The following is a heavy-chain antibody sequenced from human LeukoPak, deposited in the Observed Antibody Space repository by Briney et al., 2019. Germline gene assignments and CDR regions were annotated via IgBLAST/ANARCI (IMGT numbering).Heavy chain of an antibody. D-gene: IGHD3-3*01. J-gene: IGHJ6*02. CDR3: ASEETTIFGVVRPDYYYYGMDV. CDR1: GFTVSSNY. V-gene: IGHV3-66*01. CDR2: IYSGGST. Sequence: GGSLRLSCAASGFTVSSNYMSWVRQAPGKGLEWVSVIYSGGSTYYADSVKGRFTISRDNSKNTLYLQMNSLRAEDTAVYYCASEETTIFGVVRPDYYYYGMDVWGQGTTVTVSS.